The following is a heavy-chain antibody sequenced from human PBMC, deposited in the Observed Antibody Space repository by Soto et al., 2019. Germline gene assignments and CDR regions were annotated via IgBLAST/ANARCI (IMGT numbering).Heavy chain of an antibody. D-gene: IGHD6-13*01. V-gene: IGHV4-39*01. CDR2: IYYSGST. CDR3: ARHRRASGYSSSWYWWFDP. CDR1: GGSISSSSYY. Sequence: PSETLSLTCTVSGGSISSSSYYWGWIRQPPGKGLEWIGSIYYSGSTYYNPSLKSRVTISVDTSKNQFSLKLSSVTAADTAVYYCARHRRASGYSSSWYWWFDPWGQGTLGTVSA. J-gene: IGHJ5*02.